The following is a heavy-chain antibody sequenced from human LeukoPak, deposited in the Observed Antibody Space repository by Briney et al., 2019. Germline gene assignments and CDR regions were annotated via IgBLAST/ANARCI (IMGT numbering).Heavy chain of an antibody. D-gene: IGHD3-3*01. Sequence: WIRQAPGKGLEWVGRIKSKTDGGTTDYAAPVKGRFTISRDDSKNTLYLQMNSLKTEDTAVYYCTALRFLEWLPDYWGQGTLVTVSS. CDR2: IKSKTDGGTT. CDR3: TALRFLEWLPDY. V-gene: IGHV3-15*01. J-gene: IGHJ4*02.